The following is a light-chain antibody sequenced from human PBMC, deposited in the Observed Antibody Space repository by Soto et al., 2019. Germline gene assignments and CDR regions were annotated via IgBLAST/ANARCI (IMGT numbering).Light chain of an antibody. CDR2: GAS. CDR3: QQYNNWPQLT. J-gene: IGKJ4*01. CDR1: QSVRSN. V-gene: IGKV3-15*01. Sequence: EIVMTQSPATLSVSPGERATLSCRASQSVRSNIAWYQQKPGQAPRLLIYGASTRATGIPARFSGSGSGTEFTLTISSLQSEDFAVYYCQQYNNWPQLTFGGGTKVEIK.